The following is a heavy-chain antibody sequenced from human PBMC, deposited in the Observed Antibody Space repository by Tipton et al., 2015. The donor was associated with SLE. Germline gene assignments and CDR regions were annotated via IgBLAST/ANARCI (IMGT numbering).Heavy chain of an antibody. CDR3: AREPSIAVAVPDY. CDR1: GFTFSSYA. D-gene: IGHD6-19*01. V-gene: IGHV3-21*01. CDR2: ISSSSSYI. J-gene: IGHJ4*02. Sequence: SLRLSCAASGFTFSSYAMHWVRQAPGKGLEWVSSISSSSSYIYYADSVKGRFTISRDNAKNSLYLQMNSLRAEDTAVYYCAREPSIAVAVPDYWGQGTLVTVSS.